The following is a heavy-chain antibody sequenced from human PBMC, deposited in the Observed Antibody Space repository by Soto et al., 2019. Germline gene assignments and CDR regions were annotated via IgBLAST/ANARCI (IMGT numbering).Heavy chain of an antibody. CDR3: AKDLIVGATTTSWFGSLDFDY. CDR2: ISGSGGST. Sequence: GGSLRLSCAASGFTFSSYAMSWVRQAPGKGLEWVSAISGSGGSTYYADSVKGRFTISRDNSKNTLYLQMNSLGAEDTAVYYCAKDLIVGATTTSWFGSLDFDYWGQGTLVTVSS. J-gene: IGHJ4*02. D-gene: IGHD1-26*01. CDR1: GFTFSSYA. V-gene: IGHV3-23*01.